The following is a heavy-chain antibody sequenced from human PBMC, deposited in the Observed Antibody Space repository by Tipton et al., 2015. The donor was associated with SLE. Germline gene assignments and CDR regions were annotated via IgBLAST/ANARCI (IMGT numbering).Heavy chain of an antibody. CDR1: GYTFTGYY. D-gene: IGHD6-13*01. V-gene: IGHV1-2*02. CDR2: INPNSGGT. Sequence: QSGAEVKKPGASVKVSCKASGYTFTGYYMHWVRQAPGQGLEWMGWINPNSGGTNYAQKFQGRVTMTRDKSISTAYMELSRLRPDDTAVYYGARARRIAAAGDYWGQGTLVTVSS. CDR3: ARARRIAAAGDY. J-gene: IGHJ4*02.